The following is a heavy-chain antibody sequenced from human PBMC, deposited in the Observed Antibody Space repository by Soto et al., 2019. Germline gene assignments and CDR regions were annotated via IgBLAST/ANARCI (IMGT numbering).Heavy chain of an antibody. Sequence: QVQLQESGPGLVEPSQTLSLTCTVSGVSLSGSTYYWSWIRQLPGKGLEWIGFARYGGLPYHNQSRMTRATISVQSSKNQFSMRLTSLTAADTALYYGGSADGMDAWGRGPTVIVSS. CDR1: GVSLSGSTYY. J-gene: IGHJ6*02. CDR2: ARYGGLP. V-gene: IGHV4-31*03. CDR3: GSADGMDA.